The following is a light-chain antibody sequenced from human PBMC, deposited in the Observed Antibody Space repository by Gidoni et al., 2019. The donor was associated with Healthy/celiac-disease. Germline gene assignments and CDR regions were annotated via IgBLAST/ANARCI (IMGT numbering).Light chain of an antibody. CDR3: AAWDDSLNGVV. Sequence: QSVLTQPPPASGTPGQRVTISCSGSSSNIGSNTVNWYQQLPGTAPKLLIYSNNQRPSGVPDRCSGSKSGTSASLAISGLQSEDEADYYCAAWDDSLNGVVFGGGTKLTVX. J-gene: IGLJ2*01. CDR2: SNN. CDR1: SSNIGSNT. V-gene: IGLV1-44*01.